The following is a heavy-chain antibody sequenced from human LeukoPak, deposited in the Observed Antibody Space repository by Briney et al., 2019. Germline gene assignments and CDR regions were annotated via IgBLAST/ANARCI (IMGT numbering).Heavy chain of an antibody. V-gene: IGHV4-59*01. CDR1: GGSISSYY. CDR2: IYYSGST. D-gene: IGHD3-3*01. CDR3: ASGNYDFWSGLDY. Sequence: PSETLSLTCTVSGGSISSYYWSWIRQPPGKGLEWIGYIYYSGSTNYNPPLKSRVTISVDTSKNQFSLKLSSVTAADTAVYYCASGNYDFWSGLDYWGQGTLVTVSS. J-gene: IGHJ4*02.